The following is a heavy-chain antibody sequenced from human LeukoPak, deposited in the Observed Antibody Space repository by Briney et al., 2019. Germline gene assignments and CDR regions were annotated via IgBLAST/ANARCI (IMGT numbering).Heavy chain of an antibody. CDR1: GFTFSSYW. D-gene: IGHD3-16*01. CDR3: AKIPQVATYTVPNFDF. V-gene: IGHV3-74*01. J-gene: IGHJ4*02. CDR2: INGDESNT. Sequence: GGSLRLSCAASGFTFSSYWMHWVRQAPGKGLVWVSLINGDESNTNYADSVKGRFTISRDNAKNTLHLQMNSLRAEDTAVYYCAKIPQVATYTVPNFDFWGQGTLVTVSS.